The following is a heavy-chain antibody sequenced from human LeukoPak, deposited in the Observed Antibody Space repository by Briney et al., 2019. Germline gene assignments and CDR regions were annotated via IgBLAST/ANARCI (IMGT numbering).Heavy chain of an antibody. CDR3: ARASGWYKVYYYYMDV. V-gene: IGHV4-34*01. J-gene: IGHJ6*03. D-gene: IGHD6-19*01. CDR2: INHSGST. Sequence: SETLSLTCAVYGGSFSGDYWSWIRQPPGKGLEWIGEINHSGSTNYNPSLRSRVPISVDTSTKQFSLTLSAVTDADTAGYYWARASGWYKVYYYYMDVWGKGTTVTVSS. CDR1: GGSFSGDY.